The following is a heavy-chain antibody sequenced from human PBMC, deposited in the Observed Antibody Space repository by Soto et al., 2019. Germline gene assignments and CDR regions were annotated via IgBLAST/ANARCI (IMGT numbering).Heavy chain of an antibody. V-gene: IGHV1-69*06. D-gene: IGHD3-22*01. CDR2: IIPIFGTA. Sequence: ASVKVSCKASGGTFSSYAISWVRQAPGQGLEWMGGIIPIFGTANYAQKFQGRVTITADKSTSTAYMELSSLRSEDTAVYYCARDRYYYDSSGYYYGDTWGQGTLVTVSS. J-gene: IGHJ5*02. CDR1: GGTFSSYA. CDR3: ARDRYYYDSSGYYYGDT.